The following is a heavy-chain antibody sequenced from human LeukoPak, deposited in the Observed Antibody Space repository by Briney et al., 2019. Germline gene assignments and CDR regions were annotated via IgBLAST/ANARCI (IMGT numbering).Heavy chain of an antibody. CDR2: IYHSGST. CDR1: GDSISSSSW. Sequence: PSGTLSLTCAVSGDSISSSSWWAWVRQPPGKGLEWTGEIYHSGSTTYNPSLKSRLTISVDKSKNQFSLNLSSVTAADTAVYYCARDLQTSAAAYWGQGTLVTVSS. D-gene: IGHD6-25*01. V-gene: IGHV4-4*02. J-gene: IGHJ4*02. CDR3: ARDLQTSAAAY.